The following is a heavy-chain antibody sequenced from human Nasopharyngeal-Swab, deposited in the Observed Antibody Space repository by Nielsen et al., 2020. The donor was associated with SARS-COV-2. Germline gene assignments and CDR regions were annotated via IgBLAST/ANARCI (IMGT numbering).Heavy chain of an antibody. J-gene: IGHJ4*02. CDR1: GGSFNNFY. CDR2: FHPHGFP. CDR3: GRGLDHHKVGTV. V-gene: IGHV4-34*01. Sequence: SETLSLTCNVSGGSFNNFYASWVRQPPGKGLEWIGEFHPHGFPSYNPSLRSRVTISVDTSKSQLSLKFRSVTAADTAVYYCGRGLDHHKVGTVWGPGIRVTVSS. D-gene: IGHD2-2*01.